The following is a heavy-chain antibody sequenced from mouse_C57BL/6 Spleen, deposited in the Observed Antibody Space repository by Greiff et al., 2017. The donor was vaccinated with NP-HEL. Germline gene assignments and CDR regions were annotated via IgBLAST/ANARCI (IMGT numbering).Heavy chain of an antibody. Sequence: QVQLKQSGAELARPGASVKLSCKASGYTFTSYGISWVKQRTGQGLEWIGEIYPRSGNTYYNEKFKGKATLTADKSSSTAYMELRSLTSEDSAVYFCARSDSNYGAMDYWGQGTSVTVSS. CDR3: ARSDSNYGAMDY. CDR2: IYPRSGNT. CDR1: GYTFTSYG. V-gene: IGHV1-81*01. J-gene: IGHJ4*01. D-gene: IGHD2-5*01.